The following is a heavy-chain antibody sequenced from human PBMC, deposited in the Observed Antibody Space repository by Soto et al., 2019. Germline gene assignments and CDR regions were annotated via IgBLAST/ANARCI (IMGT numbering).Heavy chain of an antibody. CDR2: IYWDDDK. CDR3: ALEVLSYYHDDGMDV. J-gene: IGHJ6*02. D-gene: IGHD2-2*01. CDR1: GFSLSTSGVG. Sequence: TLKESGPPLVKPTQTLTLTCTFSGFSLSTSGVGVGWIRQPPGKALEWLALIYWDDDKRYSRSLNSRHTITKHTTKNQVVPTMTDMDPADTATYYSALEVLSYYHDDGMDVWGQGTTVTVSS. V-gene: IGHV2-5*02.